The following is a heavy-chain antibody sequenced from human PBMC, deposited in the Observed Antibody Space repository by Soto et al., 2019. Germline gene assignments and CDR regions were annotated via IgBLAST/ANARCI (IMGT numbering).Heavy chain of an antibody. Sequence: ASVKVSCKASGYSLSEFSMHWVRQAPGKGLEWMGGVDPEDSKRTSAQDFQGRLTLTEDTSAETAYMELSSLTFEDMAVYYCVRVRRQGATWHNSYCMDVWGHGTPVTVSS. V-gene: IGHV1-24*01. CDR1: GYSLSEFS. J-gene: IGHJ6*02. CDR3: VRVRRQGATWHNSYCMDV. D-gene: IGHD1-1*01. CDR2: VDPEDSKR.